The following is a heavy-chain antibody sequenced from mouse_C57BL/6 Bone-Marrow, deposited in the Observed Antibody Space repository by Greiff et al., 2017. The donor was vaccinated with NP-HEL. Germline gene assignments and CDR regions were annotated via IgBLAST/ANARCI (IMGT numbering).Heavy chain of an antibody. CDR3: ARGHGAMDY. CDR2: ISDGGSYT. J-gene: IGHJ4*01. V-gene: IGHV5-4*03. Sequence: EVKLVESGGGLVKPGGSLKLSCAASGFTFSSYAMSWVRQTPEKRLEWVATISDGGSYTYYPDNVKGRFTISRDNAKNNLYLQMSHLKSEDTAMYYCARGHGAMDYWGQGTSVTVSS. CDR1: GFTFSSYA.